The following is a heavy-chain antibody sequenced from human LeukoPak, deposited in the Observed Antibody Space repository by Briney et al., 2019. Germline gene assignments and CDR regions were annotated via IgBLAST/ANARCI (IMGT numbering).Heavy chain of an antibody. Sequence: PGGSLRLSCAASGFTFSGYWMTWVRQAPGKGLEWVATIKPDGSDQYYVDSLRGRFTISRDNTKNSLYLQMNGLRAEDTAVYYCARDYYDGHGYFDYWGQGAQVTVSS. V-gene: IGHV3-7*01. CDR3: ARDYYDGHGYFDY. CDR1: GFTFSGYW. CDR2: IKPDGSDQ. D-gene: IGHD3-22*01. J-gene: IGHJ4*02.